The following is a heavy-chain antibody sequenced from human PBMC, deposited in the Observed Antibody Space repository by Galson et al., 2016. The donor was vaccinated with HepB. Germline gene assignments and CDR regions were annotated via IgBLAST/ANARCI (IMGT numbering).Heavy chain of an antibody. D-gene: IGHD4-17*01. Sequence: TLSLTCTVSGDSITRAGSYWSWIRQHPGKGLEWIGYIYYSGRTYYNPSLQSRLTISLGTSKNQFSLNLTSATVADPAVYFCARGSDYGDFDWGQGTLVSISS. CDR3: ARGSDYGDFD. V-gene: IGHV4-31*03. J-gene: IGHJ4*02. CDR2: IYYSGRT. CDR1: GDSITRAGSY.